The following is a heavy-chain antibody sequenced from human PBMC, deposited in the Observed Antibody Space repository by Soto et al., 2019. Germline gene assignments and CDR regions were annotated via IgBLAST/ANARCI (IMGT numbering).Heavy chain of an antibody. D-gene: IGHD3-22*01. J-gene: IGHJ5*02. CDR2: ISSSSSYI. CDR1: AFTFSSYS. CDR3: ARDFGLREYYDSSGYPAHTWFDP. V-gene: IGHV3-21*01. Sequence: SRRLSWAAAAFTFSSYSMNWVRQAPGKGLEWVSSISSSSSYIYYADSVTGRFTISRDNAKNSLYMQMNSLRAEDTAVYYCARDFGLREYYDSSGYPAHTWFDPWGQGTLVTVSS.